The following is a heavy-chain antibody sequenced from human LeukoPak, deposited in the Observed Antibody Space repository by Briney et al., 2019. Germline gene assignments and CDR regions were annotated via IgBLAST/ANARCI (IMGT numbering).Heavy chain of an antibody. CDR2: INPNSGGT. Sequence: ASVKVSCKASGYTFTGHYMHWVRQAPGQGLEWMGWINPNSGGTNYAQKFQGRVTMTRDTSISTAYMELSRLRPDDTAVYYCARDGPAQMVDFDYWGQGTLVTVSS. V-gene: IGHV1-2*02. J-gene: IGHJ4*02. CDR3: ARDGPAQMVDFDY. D-gene: IGHD3-10*01. CDR1: GYTFTGHY.